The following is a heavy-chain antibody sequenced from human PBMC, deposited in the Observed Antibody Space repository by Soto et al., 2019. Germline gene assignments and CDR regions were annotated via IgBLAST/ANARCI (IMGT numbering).Heavy chain of an antibody. CDR1: GFTFSSYG. J-gene: IGHJ6*02. D-gene: IGHD4-17*01. V-gene: IGHV3-30*18. CDR3: AKEVTTFYYYYGMDV. Sequence: GGSLRLSCAASGFTFSSYGMHWVRQAAGKGLEWVAVISYDGSNKYYADSVKGRFTISRDNSKNTLYLQMNSLRAEDTAVYYCAKEVTTFYYYYGMDVWGQGTTVTVSS. CDR2: ISYDGSNK.